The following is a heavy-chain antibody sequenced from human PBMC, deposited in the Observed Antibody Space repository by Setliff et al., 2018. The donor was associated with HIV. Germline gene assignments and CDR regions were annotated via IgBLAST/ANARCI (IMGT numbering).Heavy chain of an antibody. CDR1: GFTFSDYS. D-gene: IGHD3-16*01. Sequence: PGGSLRLSCVASGFTFSDYSMNWVRQAPGKGLEWVSYISGSGSGVDYADSVKGRFTVSRDNARSSLYLQLNSLRSEDTAVYYCARDLIWGFDYWGQGTPVTVSS. J-gene: IGHJ4*02. CDR2: ISGSGSGV. CDR3: ARDLIWGFDY. V-gene: IGHV3-48*01.